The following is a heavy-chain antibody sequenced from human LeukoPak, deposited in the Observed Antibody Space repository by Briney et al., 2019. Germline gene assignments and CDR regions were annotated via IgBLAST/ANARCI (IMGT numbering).Heavy chain of an antibody. CDR1: GGSISSYY. CDR2: IYYSGST. D-gene: IGHD1-26*01. V-gene: IGHV4-59*01. Sequence: PSETLSLTCTASGGSISSYYWSWVRQPPGKGLEWIGYIYYSGSTNYNPSLKSRVTISVDTSKNQFSLKLSSVTAADTAVYYCARASGSQFTYYFDYWGQGTLVTVSS. J-gene: IGHJ4*02. CDR3: ARASGSQFTYYFDY.